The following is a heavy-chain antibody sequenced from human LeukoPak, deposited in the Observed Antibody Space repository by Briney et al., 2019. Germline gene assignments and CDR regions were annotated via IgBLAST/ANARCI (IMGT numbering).Heavy chain of an antibody. CDR3: ARVMANYDFWSGSFWFDP. CDR2: INHSGST. CDR1: GGSFSDYY. Sequence: SETLSLTCAVYGGSFSDYYWSWIRQPPGKGLEWIGEINHSGSTNYNTSLKSRVTISVDTSKNQFSLKLSSVTAADTAVYYCARVMANYDFWSGSFWFDPWGQGTLVTVSS. J-gene: IGHJ5*02. D-gene: IGHD3-3*01. V-gene: IGHV4-34*01.